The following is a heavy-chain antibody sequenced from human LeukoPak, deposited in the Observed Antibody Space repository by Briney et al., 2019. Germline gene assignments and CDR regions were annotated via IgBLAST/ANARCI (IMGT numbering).Heavy chain of an antibody. CDR3: AKATYRKIAAAGIDY. CDR2: ISYDGSNK. Sequence: GGSLRLSCAASGFTFSSYGMHWVRQAPGKGLEWVAVISYDGSNKYYADSVKGRFTISRGNSKNTLYLQMNSRRAEDTAVYYCAKATYRKIAAAGIDYWGQGTLVTVSS. D-gene: IGHD6-13*01. V-gene: IGHV3-30*18. J-gene: IGHJ4*02. CDR1: GFTFSSYG.